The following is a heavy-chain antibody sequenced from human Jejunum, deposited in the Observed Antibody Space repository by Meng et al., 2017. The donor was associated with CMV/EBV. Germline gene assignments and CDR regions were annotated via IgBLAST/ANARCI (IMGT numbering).Heavy chain of an antibody. J-gene: IGHJ4*02. Sequence: KASGYTFTNHAIVWVRQAPGQGLEWMGWINTITGNPAYAQDFTGRSVFSLDTAVSTAYLQISSLKAEDTAVYYCARELPATNLNNGYWGQGTLVTVSS. CDR3: ARELPATNLNNGY. CDR2: INTITGNP. D-gene: IGHD6-25*01. V-gene: IGHV7-4-1*02. CDR1: GYTFTNHA.